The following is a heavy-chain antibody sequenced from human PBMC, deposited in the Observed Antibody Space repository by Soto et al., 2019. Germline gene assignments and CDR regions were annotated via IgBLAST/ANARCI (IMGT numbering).Heavy chain of an antibody. V-gene: IGHV1-8*02. CDR1: GGTFSTSS. Sequence: ASVKVSCKASGGTFSTSSINWVRQATGQGLEWMGWMNPNSGNTGYAQKFQGRVTMTRNTSISTAYMELSSLRSEDTAVYYCARVRFLEWLSPHYYYYGMDVWGQGTTVTVSS. J-gene: IGHJ6*02. CDR3: ARVRFLEWLSPHYYYYGMDV. CDR2: MNPNSGNT. D-gene: IGHD3-3*01.